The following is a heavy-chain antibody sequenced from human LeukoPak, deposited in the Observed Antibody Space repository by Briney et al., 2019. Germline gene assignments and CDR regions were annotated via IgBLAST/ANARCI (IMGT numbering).Heavy chain of an antibody. D-gene: IGHD2-2*01. Sequence: TFSXXXXXXVXQXXXXGXXWMGGIIPIFGTANYAQKFQGRVTITADESTSTAYMELSSLRSEDTAVYYCARDCGTSCYDYWGQGTLVTVSS. CDR3: ARDCGTSCYDY. CDR1: TFSXXX. CDR2: IIPIFGTA. V-gene: IGHV1-69*01. J-gene: IGHJ4*02.